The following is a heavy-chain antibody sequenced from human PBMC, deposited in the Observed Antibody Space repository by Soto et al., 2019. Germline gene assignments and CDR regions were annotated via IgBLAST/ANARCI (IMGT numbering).Heavy chain of an antibody. V-gene: IGHV3-48*01. CDR1: GFTFSSYS. CDR2: LSSSTSTI. D-gene: IGHD3-10*01. J-gene: IGHJ5*02. CDR3: ARGGSLNWFDP. Sequence: EVQLVESGGGLVQPGGSLRLSCAASGFTFSSYSRNWVRQAPGKGLEWVSFLSSSTSTIYYADSVKGRFTISIDNAKNSLYLQMNSLRAEDTAVYYCARGGSLNWFDPWGQGTLVTVSS.